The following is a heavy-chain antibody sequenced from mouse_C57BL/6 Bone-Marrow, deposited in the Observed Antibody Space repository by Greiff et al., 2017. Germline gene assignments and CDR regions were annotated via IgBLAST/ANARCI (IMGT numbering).Heavy chain of an antibody. J-gene: IGHJ3*01. V-gene: IGHV1-81*01. CDR2: IYPRSGNT. CDR1: GYTFTSYG. Sequence: QVQLQQSEAELARPGASVKLSCKASGYTFTSYGLSWVQQRPGQGLEWIGEIYPRSGNTYYIEKFKGKATLTADKSSSTTYMELRSMTSQDSAFYFCARGPYYGSSYAWFAYWGQGTLVTVSA. D-gene: IGHD1-1*01. CDR3: ARGPYYGSSYAWFAY.